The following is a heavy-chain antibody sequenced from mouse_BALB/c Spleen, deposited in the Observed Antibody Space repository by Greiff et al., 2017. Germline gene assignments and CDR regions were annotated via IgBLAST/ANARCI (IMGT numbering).Heavy chain of an antibody. J-gene: IGHJ4*01. CDR3: ARSRGSTMDY. CDR1: GYSITSDYA. CDR2: ISYSGST. Sequence: VQLKESGPGLVKPSQSLSLTCTVTGYSITSDYAWNWIRQFPGNKLEWMGYISYSGSTSYNPSLKSRISITRDTSKNQFFLQLNSVTTEDTATYYCARSRGSTMDYWGQGTSVTVSS. D-gene: IGHD1-1*01. V-gene: IGHV3-2*02.